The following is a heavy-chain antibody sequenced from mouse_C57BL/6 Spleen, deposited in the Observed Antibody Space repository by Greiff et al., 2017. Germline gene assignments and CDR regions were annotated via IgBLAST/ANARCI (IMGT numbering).Heavy chain of an antibody. Sequence: QVHVKQPGAELVKPGASVKLSCKASGYTFTSYWMQWVKQRPGQGLEWIGEIDPSDSYTNYNQKFKGKATLTVDTSSSTAYMQLSSLTSEDSAVYYCARWRDGSSSLWGQGTSVTVSS. J-gene: IGHJ4*01. V-gene: IGHV1-50*01. CDR3: ARWRDGSSSL. CDR1: GYTFTSYW. CDR2: IDPSDSYT. D-gene: IGHD1-1*01.